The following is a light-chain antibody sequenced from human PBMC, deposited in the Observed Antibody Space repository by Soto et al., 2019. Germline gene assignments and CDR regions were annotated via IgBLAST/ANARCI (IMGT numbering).Light chain of an antibody. Sequence: DIQMTQSPSSLAASVGDRVTITCRASQGVGNEVGWYQQKPGKAPKRLIYAASTLQSGTPSRFSGSGSGTEFTLTISSLQTEDFATYFCSQHNAYPRTFGQETKVDIK. CDR2: AAS. CDR3: SQHNAYPRT. J-gene: IGKJ1*01. V-gene: IGKV1-17*01. CDR1: QGVGNE.